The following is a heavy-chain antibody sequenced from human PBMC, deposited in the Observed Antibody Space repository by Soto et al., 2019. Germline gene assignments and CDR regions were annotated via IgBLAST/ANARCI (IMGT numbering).Heavy chain of an antibody. CDR1: GVSFSDST. CDR3: GTDSVSDWRPGVGY. Sequence: QVLLVQSGAEVKKPGSSVKVSCKASGVSFSDSTISWVQQAPGQGLEWMGKIIPILGIPNFAQKFQGRVTITADKSTSTAYMELSSLRSEDTAVYYCGTDSVSDWRPGVGYWGQGTLVTVSS. V-gene: IGHV1-69*04. CDR2: IIPILGIP. J-gene: IGHJ4*02. D-gene: IGHD6-19*01.